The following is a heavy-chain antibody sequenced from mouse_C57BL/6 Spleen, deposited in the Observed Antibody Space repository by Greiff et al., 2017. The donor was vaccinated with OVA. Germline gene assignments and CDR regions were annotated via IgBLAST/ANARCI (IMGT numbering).Heavy chain of an antibody. CDR2: ILPGSGST. Sequence: QVQLQQSGAELMKPGASVKLSCKATGYTFTGYWIEWVKQRPGHGLEWIGEILPGSGSTNYNEKFKGKATFTADTSSNTAYMQLSSLTTEDSAIYYCARWASYYYGNRIWYFDVWGTGTTVTVSS. D-gene: IGHD2-1*01. J-gene: IGHJ1*03. CDR3: ARWASYYYGNRIWYFDV. CDR1: GYTFTGYW. V-gene: IGHV1-9*01.